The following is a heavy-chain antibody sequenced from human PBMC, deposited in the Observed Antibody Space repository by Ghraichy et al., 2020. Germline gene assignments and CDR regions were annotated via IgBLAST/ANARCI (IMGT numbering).Heavy chain of an antibody. J-gene: IGHJ6*02. Sequence: GGSLRLSCAASGFSFSDFGMHWVRQAPGKGLEWMAVIWGDGSKKYYADSVKGRFTISRDNSKNTLYLEMNSLSAEDTALYYCARDLLYDSVYYYCGLDVWGQGTTVTVSS. D-gene: IGHD3-22*01. CDR1: GFSFSDFG. CDR2: IWGDGSKK. V-gene: IGHV3-33*08. CDR3: ARDLLYDSVYYYCGLDV.